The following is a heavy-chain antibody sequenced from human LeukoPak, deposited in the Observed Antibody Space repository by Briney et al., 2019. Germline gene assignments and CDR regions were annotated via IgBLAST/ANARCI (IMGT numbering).Heavy chain of an antibody. Sequence: PGGSLRLSCAASGFTFSSYSMNWVRQAPGKGLEWVSSISSSSSYIYYADSVKGRFTISRDNAKNSLYLQMNSLRAEDTAVYYCASSGILAGDYDFWSGYSNWFDPWGQGTLVTVSS. CDR1: GFTFSSYS. CDR2: ISSSSSYI. D-gene: IGHD3-3*01. J-gene: IGHJ5*02. CDR3: ASSGILAGDYDFWSGYSNWFDP. V-gene: IGHV3-21*01.